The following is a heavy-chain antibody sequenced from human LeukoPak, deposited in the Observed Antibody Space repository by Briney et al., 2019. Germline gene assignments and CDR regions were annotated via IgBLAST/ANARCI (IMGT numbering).Heavy chain of an antibody. D-gene: IGHD2-15*01. V-gene: IGHV4-30-2*01. CDR3: ARAGYCSGGSCSFRYFDY. Sequence: SQTLSLTCAVSGGSISSGGYSWSWIRQPPGKGLEWIGYIYHSGSTYYNPSLKSRVTISVDRSKNQFSLKLSSVTAADTAEYYCARAGYCSGGSCSFRYFDYWGQGTLVTVSS. CDR1: GGSISSGGYS. CDR2: IYHSGST. J-gene: IGHJ4*02.